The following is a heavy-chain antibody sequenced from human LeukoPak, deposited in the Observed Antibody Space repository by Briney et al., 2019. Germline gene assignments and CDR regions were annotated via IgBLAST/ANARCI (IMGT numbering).Heavy chain of an antibody. D-gene: IGHD6-19*01. V-gene: IGHV4-61*01. CDR3: ARDRGTFGSGWFFFDY. CDR1: GGSVSSGSYY. CDR2: ISYSGST. J-gene: IGHJ4*02. Sequence: SETLSLTCTVSGGSVSSGSYYWSWIRQPPGKGLEWIGYISYSGSTDYYPSLRSRVTISVDTSKNQFTLKLSSVTAADTAVYYCARDRGTFGSGWFFFDYWGQGTLVTVSS.